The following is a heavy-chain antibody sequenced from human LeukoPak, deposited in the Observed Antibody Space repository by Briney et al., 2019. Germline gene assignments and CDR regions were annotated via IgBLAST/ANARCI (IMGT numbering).Heavy chain of an antibody. V-gene: IGHV1-8*01. CDR3: ARAVTTIAPNWFDP. D-gene: IGHD4-11*01. Sequence: GASVKVSCKASGYTFTSYDINWVRQATGQGLEWMGWMNPNSGNTGYAQKFQGRVTMTRNTSINTAYMELSSLRSEDTAVYYCARAVTTIAPNWFDPWGQGTLVTVSS. CDR2: MNPNSGNT. J-gene: IGHJ5*02. CDR1: GYTFTSYD.